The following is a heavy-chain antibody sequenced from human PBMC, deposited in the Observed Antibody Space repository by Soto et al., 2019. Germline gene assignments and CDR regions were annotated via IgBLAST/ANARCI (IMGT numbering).Heavy chain of an antibody. CDR1: GFTFSRYA. CDR3: AKGEYQLLFTFDY. D-gene: IGHD2-2*01. J-gene: IGHJ4*02. Sequence: PGGSLRLSCAASGFTFSRYAMSWVRQAPGKGLEWVSAISGSGGSTYYADCVKGRFTISRDNSKNTLYLQMNSLRAEDTAVYYCAKGEYQLLFTFDYWGQGTLVTVSS. V-gene: IGHV3-23*01. CDR2: ISGSGGST.